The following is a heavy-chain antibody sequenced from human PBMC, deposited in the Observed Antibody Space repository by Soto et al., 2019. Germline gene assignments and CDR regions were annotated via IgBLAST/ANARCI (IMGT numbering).Heavy chain of an antibody. D-gene: IGHD3-3*01. J-gene: IGHJ6*02. CDR2: ISYDGSNK. Sequence: GGSLRLSCAASGFTFSSYGMHWVRQAPGKGLEWVAVISYDGSNKYYADSVKGRFTISRDNSKNTLYLQMNSLRAEDTAVYYCAREGYYDFWSGYWYYYGMDVWGQGTTVTVSS. CDR3: AREGYYDFWSGYWYYYGMDV. V-gene: IGHV3-30*03. CDR1: GFTFSSYG.